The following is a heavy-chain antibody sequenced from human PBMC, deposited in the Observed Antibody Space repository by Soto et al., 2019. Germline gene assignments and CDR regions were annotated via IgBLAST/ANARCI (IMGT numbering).Heavy chain of an antibody. CDR1: GFSLSTSGMS. V-gene: IGHV2-70*01. CDR3: SRMEGIYTTADGSVNYYFGMDV. Sequence: QSGPTLVNPTQTLSLTCTFSGFSLSTSGMSVSWIRQPPGKALEWLALIDWDDDKYYRASLKTRLTISKDTSKNQVVLTMTNMDPVDTATYYCSRMEGIYTTADGSVNYYFGMDVWGQGTTVTVSS. CDR2: IDWDDDK. J-gene: IGHJ6*02. D-gene: IGHD3-10*01.